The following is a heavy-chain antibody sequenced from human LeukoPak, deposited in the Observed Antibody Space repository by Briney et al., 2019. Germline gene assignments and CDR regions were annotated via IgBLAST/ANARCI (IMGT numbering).Heavy chain of an antibody. CDR1: GYTFTSYD. V-gene: IGHV1-8*01. CDR2: MNPNSGNT. D-gene: IGHD3-3*01. J-gene: IGHJ6*02. CDR3: AGVGGRFLEWLTPYYYYYGMDV. Sequence: ASVKVSCKASGYTFTSYDINWVRQATGQGLEWMGWMNPNSGNTGYAQKFQGRVTMTRNTSISTAYMELSSLRSEDTAVYYCAGVGGRFLEWLTPYYYYYGMDVWGQGTTVTVSS.